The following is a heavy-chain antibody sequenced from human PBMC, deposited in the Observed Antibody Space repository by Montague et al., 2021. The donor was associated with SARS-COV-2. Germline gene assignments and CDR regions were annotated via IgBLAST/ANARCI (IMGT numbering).Heavy chain of an antibody. CDR1: GGAISDGNYY. CDR3: VGDAYDPLDGH. D-gene: IGHD3-3*01. CDR2: IYVTGNS. J-gene: IGHJ4*02. Sequence: TLSLTCPVSGGAISDGNYYRSWVRQPAGKGLEWIGRIYVTGNSKSNPSLKSRVTMSIDTAKHQFYLNLTSVTAADTAVYYCVGDAYDPLDGHWGQGTLVPV. V-gene: IGHV4-61*02.